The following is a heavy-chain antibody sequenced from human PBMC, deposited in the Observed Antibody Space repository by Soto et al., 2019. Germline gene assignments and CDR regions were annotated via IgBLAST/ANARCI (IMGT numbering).Heavy chain of an antibody. D-gene: IGHD2-15*01. CDR3: ARLDIVVVVAATKGDYYGMDV. V-gene: IGHV1-3*01. CDR1: GYTFTSYA. Sequence: ASVKVSCKASGYTFTSYAMHWVRQAPGQRLEWMGWINAGNGNTKYSQKFQGRVTITRDTSASTAYMELSSLRSEDTAVYYCARLDIVVVVAATKGDYYGMDVWGQGTTVTVSS. CDR2: INAGNGNT. J-gene: IGHJ6*02.